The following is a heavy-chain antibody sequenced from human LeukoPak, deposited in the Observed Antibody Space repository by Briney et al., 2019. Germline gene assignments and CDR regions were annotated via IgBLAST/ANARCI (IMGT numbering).Heavy chain of an antibody. J-gene: IGHJ4*02. CDR1: GFTFSNYW. CDR2: MKEDGGEI. V-gene: IGHV3-7*01. CDR3: VRDRGYSNFDY. D-gene: IGHD4-11*01. Sequence: GGSLRLSCAASGFTFSNYWMSWVRQAPGKGLEWVANMKEDGGEINYVDSVTGRFTISRDNAWGSLYLQMNSLRAEDTAVYYCVRDRGYSNFDYWGQGSLVTVSS.